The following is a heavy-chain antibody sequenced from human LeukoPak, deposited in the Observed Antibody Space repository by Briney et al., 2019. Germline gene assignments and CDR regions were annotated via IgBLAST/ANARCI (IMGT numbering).Heavy chain of an antibody. CDR3: ARAWTTGTTGGFDY. D-gene: IGHD1-1*01. J-gene: IGHJ4*02. Sequence: PGGSLRLSCAASGFTFSSYSMNWVRQAPGKGLEWVSSISSSSDYKYYADSVKGRFTISRDNAENSLYLQMNSLRAEDTAVYYCARAWTTGTTGGFDYWGQGALVTVSS. V-gene: IGHV3-21*01. CDR2: ISSSSDYK. CDR1: GFTFSSYS.